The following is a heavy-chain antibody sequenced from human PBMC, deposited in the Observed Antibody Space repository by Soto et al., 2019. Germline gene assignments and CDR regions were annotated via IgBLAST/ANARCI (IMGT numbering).Heavy chain of an antibody. CDR1: GGTFSNYW. V-gene: IGHV3-7*01. J-gene: IGHJ4*02. Sequence: GGSLRLSSAASGGTFSNYWMTWVRQAPGKGLEWVANIKQDGSEKYYVDSVKGRFTISRDNAKNSLFLLMNSLRAEDTAVYYCARSTHYAWGLNPYYFDYWGQGT. CDR3: ARSTHYAWGLNPYYFDY. CDR2: IKQDGSEK. D-gene: IGHD3-16*01.